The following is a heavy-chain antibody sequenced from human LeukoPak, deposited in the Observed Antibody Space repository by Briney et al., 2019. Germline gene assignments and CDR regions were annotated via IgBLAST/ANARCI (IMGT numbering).Heavy chain of an antibody. CDR1: GFTFSSYS. CDR3: ARFSVPYDSSGFSSDY. J-gene: IGHJ4*02. CDR2: ISSSSSYI. Sequence: TGGSLRLSCAASGFTFSSYSMNWVRQAPGKGLEWVSSISSSSSYIYYADSVKGRFTISRDNAKNSLYLQMNSLRAEDTAVYYCARFSVPYDSSGFSSDYWGQGTLVTVSS. V-gene: IGHV3-21*01. D-gene: IGHD3-22*01.